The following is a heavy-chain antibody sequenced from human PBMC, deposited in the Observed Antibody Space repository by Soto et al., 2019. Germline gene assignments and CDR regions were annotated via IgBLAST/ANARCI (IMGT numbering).Heavy chain of an antibody. CDR1: GGSISGANYY. CDR2: ISYIGGT. V-gene: IGHV4-39*01. J-gene: IGHJ6*03. CDR3: ARSFFAVAIRDFYMDV. D-gene: IGHD3-3*01. Sequence: QMQLQESGPGLLKASETLSLTCTVSGGSISGANYYWGWIRQPPGKGLEWIGSISYIGGTFHNPSLKSRFTMSVDTSNNRFSLKMSSVTAADTAVYWCARSFFAVAIRDFYMDVWGKGTTVTVSS.